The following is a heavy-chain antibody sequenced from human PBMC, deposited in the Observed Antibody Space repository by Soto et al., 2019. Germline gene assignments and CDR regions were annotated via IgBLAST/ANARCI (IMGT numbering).Heavy chain of an antibody. CDR3: ARPNSEAVAGRGGYYFDY. CDR2: INPNSGGT. D-gene: IGHD6-19*01. V-gene: IGHV1-2*04. CDR1: GYTFTGYY. Sequence: ASVKVSCKASGYTFTGYYMHWVRQAPGQGLEWMGWINPNSGGTNYAQKFQGWVTMTRDTSISTAYMELSRLRSDDTAVYYCARPNSEAVAGRGGYYFDYWGQGTLVTVSS. J-gene: IGHJ4*02.